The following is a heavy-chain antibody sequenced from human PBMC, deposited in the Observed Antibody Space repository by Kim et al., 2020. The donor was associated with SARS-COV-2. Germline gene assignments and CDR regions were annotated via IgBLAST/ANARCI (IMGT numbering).Heavy chain of an antibody. CDR3: ARGGPYDILTGYPYYYYYGMDV. J-gene: IGHJ6*02. V-gene: IGHV7-4-1*02. D-gene: IGHD3-9*01. CDR2: INTNTGNP. Sequence: ASVKVSCKASGYTFTSYAMNWVRQAPGQGLEWMGWINTNTGNPTYAQGFTGRFVFSLDTSVSTAYLQISSLKAEDTAVYYCARGGPYDILTGYPYYYYYGMDVWGQGTTVTVSS. CDR1: GYTFTSYA.